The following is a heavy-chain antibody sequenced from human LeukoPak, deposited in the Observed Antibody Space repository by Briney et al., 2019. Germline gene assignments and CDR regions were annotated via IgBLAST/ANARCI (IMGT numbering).Heavy chain of an antibody. J-gene: IGHJ4*02. CDR2: IYYSGST. CDR1: GGSISSYY. CDR3: ARTPYYYDTSVFAIFDY. Sequence: SETLSLTCTVSGGSISSYYWSWIRQPPGKGLEGIGYIYYSGSTNYNPSLKSRVTISVDTSKNQFSLKLSSVTAADTAVYYCARTPYYYDTSVFAIFDYWGQGTLVTVSS. D-gene: IGHD3-22*01. V-gene: IGHV4-59*01.